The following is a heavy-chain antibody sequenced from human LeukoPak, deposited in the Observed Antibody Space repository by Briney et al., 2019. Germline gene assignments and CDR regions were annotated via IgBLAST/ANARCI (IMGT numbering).Heavy chain of an antibody. CDR2: IYYSGST. CDR3: ARSGRSYGDYNAFDI. V-gene: IGHV4-31*03. D-gene: IGHD4-17*01. Sequence: PSQTLSLTCTVSGGSISSGGYYWSWIRQHPGKGLEWIGYIYYSGSTYYNPSLESRVTVSVDTSKNQFSLKLSSVTAADTAVYYCARSGRSYGDYNAFDIWGQGTMVTVSS. J-gene: IGHJ3*02. CDR1: GGSISSGGYY.